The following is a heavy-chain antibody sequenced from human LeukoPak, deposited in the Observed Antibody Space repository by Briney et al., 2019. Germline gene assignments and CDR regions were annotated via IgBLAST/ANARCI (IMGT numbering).Heavy chain of an antibody. CDR2: ISWNSGSI. CDR1: GFTFDDYA. Sequence: PGGSLRLSCAASGFTFDDYAMHWVRQAPGKGLEWVSGISWNSGSIGYADSVKGRFTISRDNAKNSLYLQMNSLRAEDTAVYYCARGGGWSPLGYWGQGTLVTVSS. D-gene: IGHD3-16*01. V-gene: IGHV3-9*01. CDR3: ARGGGWSPLGY. J-gene: IGHJ4*02.